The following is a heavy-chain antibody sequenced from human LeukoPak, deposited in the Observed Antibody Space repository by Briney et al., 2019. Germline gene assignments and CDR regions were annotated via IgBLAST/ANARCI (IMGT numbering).Heavy chain of an antibody. J-gene: IGHJ4*02. CDR1: GFTFSSYW. CDR3: AKRADYGGNSYDY. V-gene: IGHV3-74*01. D-gene: IGHD4-23*01. CDR2: INSDGSST. Sequence: GGSLRLSCAASGFTFSSYWMHWVRQAPGKGLVCVSRINSDGSSTSYADSVKGRFTISRDNAKNTLSLQMNSLRAEDTAVYYCAKRADYGGNSYDYWGQGTLVTVSS.